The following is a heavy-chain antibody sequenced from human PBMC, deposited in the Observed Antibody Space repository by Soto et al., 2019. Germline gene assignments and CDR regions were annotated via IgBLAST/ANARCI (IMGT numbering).Heavy chain of an antibody. CDR3: AKEKTSSTYDGLDV. V-gene: IGHV3-23*01. Sequence: EVQLLESGGGLIHPGGSLRLSCAGSGFTFSDDGMRWVRHAPGKGLEWVSGITWGGSAYYAESVRGRFIISRDSSKNTLYFQMNSLRAEDTAIYYCAKEKTSSTYDGLDVWGQGTPVTVSS. J-gene: IGHJ6*02. CDR2: ITWGGSA. CDR1: GFTFSDDG.